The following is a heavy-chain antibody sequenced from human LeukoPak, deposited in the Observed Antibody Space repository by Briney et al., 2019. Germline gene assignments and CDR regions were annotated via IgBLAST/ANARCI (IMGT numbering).Heavy chain of an antibody. CDR1: AFTFSNYW. CDR2: INSDGINT. V-gene: IGHV3-74*01. CDR3: ARDLGQYYDTSDNWFDP. D-gene: IGHD3-22*01. J-gene: IGHJ5*02. Sequence: GSLRLSCAASAFTFSNYWMHWVRQAPGKGLVWVSRINSDGINTSYADSVKGRFTISRDNAKNTLNLQMNSLRAEDTAVYYCARDLGQYYDTSDNWFDPWGQGTLVTVSS.